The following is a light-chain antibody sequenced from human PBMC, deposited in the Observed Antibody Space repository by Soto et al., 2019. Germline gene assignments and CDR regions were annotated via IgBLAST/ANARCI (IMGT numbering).Light chain of an antibody. CDR1: SSDVGSYNR. V-gene: IGLV2-18*02. J-gene: IGLJ1*01. CDR3: SSYTSTSTYV. CDR2: EVS. Sequence: QSALTQPPSVSGSPGQSVTISCTGTSSDVGSYNRVSWYQQPPGTAPKLMIYEVSNRPSGVPDRFSGSKSGNTASLTISGLQAEDEADYYCSSYTSTSTYVFGTGIKVTVL.